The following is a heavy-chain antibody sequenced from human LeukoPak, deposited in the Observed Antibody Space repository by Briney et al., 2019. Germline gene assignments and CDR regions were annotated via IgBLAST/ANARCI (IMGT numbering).Heavy chain of an antibody. CDR3: ARINYYDSSGYYPNFDY. D-gene: IGHD3-22*01. J-gene: IGHJ4*02. V-gene: IGHV4-4*07. Sequence: SETLSLTCTVSGGSISRYYWSWVRQPAGKGLEWIGRIYTSGSTNYNPSLKSRVTMSVDTSKNQFSLKLSSVTAADTAVYYCARINYYDSSGYYPNFDYWGQGALVTVSS. CDR1: GGSISRYY. CDR2: IYTSGST.